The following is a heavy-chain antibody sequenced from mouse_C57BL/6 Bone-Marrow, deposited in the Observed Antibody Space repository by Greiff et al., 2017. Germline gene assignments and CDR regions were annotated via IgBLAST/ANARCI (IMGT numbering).Heavy chain of an antibody. CDR3: TISEGELGLGD. J-gene: IGHJ3*01. Sequence: VQLQQSGAELVKPGASVKMSCKASGYTFTSYWMHWVKQRPGQGLEWIGRIYPADGDTNYNEKFKGKATLTVDKSSSTAYMQLSSLTSEDSAVYYGTISEGELGLGDWGQGTTVTVSA. CDR2: IYPADGDT. CDR1: GYTFTSYW. V-gene: IGHV1-74*01. D-gene: IGHD3-3*01.